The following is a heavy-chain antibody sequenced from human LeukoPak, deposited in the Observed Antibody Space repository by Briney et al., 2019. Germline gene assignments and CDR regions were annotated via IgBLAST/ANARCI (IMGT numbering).Heavy chain of an antibody. Sequence: GSLRLSCAASGFTFSSYAMSWVRQAPGKGPQWLARINGGGRGTYYADSLKGRFPISRDNSKNTLYLQIFNLRPEDTARYYCAKGGLGKEVFDDWGQGTVVTVSS. D-gene: IGHD1-1*01. J-gene: IGHJ4*02. V-gene: IGHV3-23*01. CDR3: AKGGLGKEVFDD. CDR2: INGGGRGT. CDR1: GFTFSSYA.